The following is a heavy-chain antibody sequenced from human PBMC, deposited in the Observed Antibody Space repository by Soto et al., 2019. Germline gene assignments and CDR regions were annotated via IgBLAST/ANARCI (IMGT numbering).Heavy chain of an antibody. CDR1: GGSVSSGSYH. CDR2: IYYSGST. J-gene: IGHJ6*02. Sequence: PSETLSLTCTVSGGSVSSGSYHWSWIRQPPGKGLEWIGYIYYSGSTNYNPSLKSRVTISVDTSKNQFSLKLSSVTAADTAVYYCARAAVSSRWYDYYYYYGMDVWGQGTTVT. CDR3: ARAAVSSRWYDYYYYYGMDV. D-gene: IGHD6-13*01. V-gene: IGHV4-61*01.